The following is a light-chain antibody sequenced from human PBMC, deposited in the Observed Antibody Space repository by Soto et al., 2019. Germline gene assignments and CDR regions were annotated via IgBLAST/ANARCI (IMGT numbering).Light chain of an antibody. CDR1: QSVSSY. CDR3: QHRRNWPLT. CDR2: DAS. J-gene: IGKJ4*01. V-gene: IGKV3-11*01. Sequence: EIVLTQSPVTLSLSPGERATLSCRASQSVSSYLAWYQQKPGQAPRLLIYDASNRATGIPDRFSGSGSGTDFTLTISSLEPEDFAVYYCQHRRNWPLTFGGGTKVEIK.